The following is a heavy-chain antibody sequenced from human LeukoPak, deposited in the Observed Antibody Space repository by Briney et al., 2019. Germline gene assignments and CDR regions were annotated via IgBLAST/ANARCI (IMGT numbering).Heavy chain of an antibody. J-gene: IGHJ3*02. CDR3: ARSSEWFSHDAFDI. V-gene: IGHV4-34*01. CDR2: INHSGST. CDR1: GGSFSGYY. Sequence: SETLSLTCAVYGGSFSGYYWRWIRQPPGKGLEWIGEINHSGSTNYNPSLKGRVTISVDTSKNQFSLKLSSVTAADTAVYYCARSSEWFSHDAFDIWGQGTMVTVSS. D-gene: IGHD3-3*01.